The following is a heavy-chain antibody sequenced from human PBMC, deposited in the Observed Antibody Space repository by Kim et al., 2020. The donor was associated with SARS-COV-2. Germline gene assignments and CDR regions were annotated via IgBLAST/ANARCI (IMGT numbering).Heavy chain of an antibody. CDR2: IYYSGNT. J-gene: IGHJ4*02. D-gene: IGHD3-22*01. CDR1: GGSISSGGYY. Sequence: SETLSLTCTVSGGSISSGGYYWSWIRQHPGKGLEWIGYIYYSGNTYYNPSLKSRVTISVDTSKNQFSLKLSSVTAADTAVYHCARGQGLITMIVVVVGAFDYWGQGTLVTVSS. V-gene: IGHV4-31*03. CDR3: ARGQGLITMIVVVVGAFDY.